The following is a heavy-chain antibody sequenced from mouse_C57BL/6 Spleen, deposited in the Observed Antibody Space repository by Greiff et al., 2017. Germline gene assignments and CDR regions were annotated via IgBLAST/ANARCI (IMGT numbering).Heavy chain of an antibody. D-gene: IGHD2-4*01. CDR1: GYAFSSSW. CDR2: IYPGDGDT. J-gene: IGHJ3*01. V-gene: IGHV1-82*01. Sequence: VQLQQSGPELVKPGASVKISCTASGYAFSSSWMNWVKQRPGKGLEWIGRIYPGDGDTNYNGKFKGKATLTADKSYSTAYMQLSSLTSGDSAVDFCARMGYEYDGAWFAYWGQGTLVTVSA. CDR3: ARMGYEYDGAWFAY.